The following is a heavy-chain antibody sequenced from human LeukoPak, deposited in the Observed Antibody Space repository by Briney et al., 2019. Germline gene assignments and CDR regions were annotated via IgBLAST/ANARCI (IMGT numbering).Heavy chain of an antibody. CDR2: INSDASSK. J-gene: IGHJ4*02. CDR1: GYTFSSYW. Sequence: PGGSLRLSCAASGYTFSSYWMHWVRQAPGQGLVWVSRINSDASSKRYADSVKGRFTISRDNTKNTAYLKMNSLRAEDTAVYHCVRDKDSIFDYWGQGTLVTVSS. D-gene: IGHD2/OR15-2a*01. CDR3: VRDKDSIFDY. V-gene: IGHV3-74*01.